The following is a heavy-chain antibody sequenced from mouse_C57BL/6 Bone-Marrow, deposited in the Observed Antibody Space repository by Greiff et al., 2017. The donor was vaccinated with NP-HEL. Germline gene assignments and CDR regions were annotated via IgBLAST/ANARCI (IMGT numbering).Heavy chain of an antibody. CDR1: CYAFSSYW. V-gene: IGHV1-80*01. CDR2: IDPGDGDT. D-gene: IGHD1-1*01. CDR3: ARGDYGSSRFGYAMDY. J-gene: IGHJ4*01. Sequence: QVPLKESGAELVKPGASVKISCKASCYAFSSYWVNLVKGGPGKGFEWIGQIDPGDGDTKYNGKFKGKATLTADKSSSTAYMQVSSLTSEDSAVYFCARGDYGSSRFGYAMDYWGQGTSVTVSS.